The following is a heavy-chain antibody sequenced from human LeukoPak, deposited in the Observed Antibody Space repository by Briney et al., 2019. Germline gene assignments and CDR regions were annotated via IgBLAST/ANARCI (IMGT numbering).Heavy chain of an antibody. J-gene: IGHJ4*02. D-gene: IGHD6-6*01. CDR3: ARESRRQLGIDY. CDR1: GGSISSGSYY. Sequence: PSETLSLTCTVSGGSISSGSYYWSWIRQPAGKGLEWIGRIYTSGSTNYNPSLKSRVTISVDTSKNQFSLKLSSVTAADTAVYYCARESRRQLGIDYWGQGTLVTVSS. CDR2: IYTSGST. V-gene: IGHV4-61*02.